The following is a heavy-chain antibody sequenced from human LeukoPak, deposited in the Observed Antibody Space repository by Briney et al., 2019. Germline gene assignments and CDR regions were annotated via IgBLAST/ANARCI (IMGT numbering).Heavy chain of an antibody. CDR1: GFTFIKYS. D-gene: IGHD6-19*01. CDR3: AKRSAESSGYFNY. V-gene: IGHV3-23*01. J-gene: IGHJ4*02. CDR2: ITGSGAFT. Sequence: GGSLRLSCAASGFTFIKYSMTWVRQAPGKGLEWVSAITGSGAFTDYADSVKGRFTISRDNSKNTLYLQMNSLRAEDTAVYYCAKRSAESSGYFNYWGQGVLVTVSS.